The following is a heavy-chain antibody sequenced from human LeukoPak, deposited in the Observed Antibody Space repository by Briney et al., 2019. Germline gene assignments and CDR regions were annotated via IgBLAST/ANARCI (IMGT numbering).Heavy chain of an antibody. J-gene: IGHJ5*02. CDR2: IYYSGST. V-gene: IGHV4-39*01. CDR3: VRRPDDYSNGSWFDP. Sequence: SETLSLTCTVSGGSISSSSYYWGWIRQPPGKGLEWIGSIYYSGSTYYNPSLKSRVTISVDTSKNQFSLKLSSVTAADTAVYYCVRRPDDYSNGSWFDPWGQGTLVTVSS. CDR1: GGSISSSSYY. D-gene: IGHD4-11*01.